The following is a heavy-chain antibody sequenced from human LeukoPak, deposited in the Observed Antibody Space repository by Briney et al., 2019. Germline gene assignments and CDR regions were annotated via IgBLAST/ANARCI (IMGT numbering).Heavy chain of an antibody. CDR1: GFTFSSYG. Sequence: HPGRSLRLSCAASGFTFSSYGTHWVRQAPGKGLEWVAVISYDGSNKYYADSVKGRFTISRDNSKNTLYLQMNSLRAEDTAVYYCAKTREYDILTGFDYWGQGTLVTVSS. J-gene: IGHJ4*02. D-gene: IGHD3-9*01. V-gene: IGHV3-30*18. CDR2: ISYDGSNK. CDR3: AKTREYDILTGFDY.